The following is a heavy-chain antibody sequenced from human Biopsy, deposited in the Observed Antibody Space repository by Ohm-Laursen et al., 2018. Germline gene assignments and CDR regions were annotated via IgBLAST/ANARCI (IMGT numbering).Heavy chain of an antibody. J-gene: IGHJ4*02. CDR2: IVPLFETT. CDR3: AKAGQTSGEYVVPRHFDS. CDR1: GYNFDIYP. D-gene: IGHD2-15*01. V-gene: IGHV1-69*06. Sequence: EASVKVSCKVSGYNFDIYPLFWVRQAPGQGFEWMGGIVPLFETTDSAQKFQGRVTITADRSTTTAYIELSGLTSEDTAIYYCAKAGQTSGEYVVPRHFDSWGQGTRVTVSS.